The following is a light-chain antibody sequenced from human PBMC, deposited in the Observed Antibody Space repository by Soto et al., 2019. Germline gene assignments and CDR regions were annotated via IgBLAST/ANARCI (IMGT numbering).Light chain of an antibody. J-gene: IGKJ4*01. V-gene: IGKV1-39*01. CDR1: QSVSSY. CDR2: AAS. CDR3: QQSYSAPLT. Sequence: DLQMTQSPSSLSASVGDRVTITCRASQSVSSYLNWYQQKPGKVPKLLIYAASSLQSGVPSRFSGSGSGTDFTLTISSLQPEDFATYYCQQSYSAPLTFGGGTKVEIK.